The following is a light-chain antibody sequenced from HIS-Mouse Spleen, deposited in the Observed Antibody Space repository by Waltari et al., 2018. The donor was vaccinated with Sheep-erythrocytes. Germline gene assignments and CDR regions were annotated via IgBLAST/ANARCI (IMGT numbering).Light chain of an antibody. CDR2: DVS. V-gene: IGLV2-11*01. CDR3: CSYAGSYNHV. Sequence: QSALTQPRSVSGSPGQSVTISCTGTSSDVGCYNDVSWYQQHPGKAPKLMIYDVSKRPSGVPDRFSGSKSGNTASLTISGLQAEDEADYYCCSYAGSYNHVFATGTKVTVL. CDR1: SSDVGCYND. J-gene: IGLJ1*01.